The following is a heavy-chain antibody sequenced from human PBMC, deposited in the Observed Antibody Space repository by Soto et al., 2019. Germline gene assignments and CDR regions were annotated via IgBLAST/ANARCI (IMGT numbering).Heavy chain of an antibody. CDR3: AARFWSGYYYPTYYYGMDV. D-gene: IGHD3-3*01. Sequence: SVKVSCKASGGTFSSYAISWVRQAPGQGLEWMGGIIPIFGTANYAQKFQGRVTITADESTSTAHMELSSLRSEDTAVYYCAARFWSGYYYPTYYYGMDVWGQGTTVTVSS. J-gene: IGHJ6*02. V-gene: IGHV1-69*13. CDR1: GGTFSSYA. CDR2: IIPIFGTA.